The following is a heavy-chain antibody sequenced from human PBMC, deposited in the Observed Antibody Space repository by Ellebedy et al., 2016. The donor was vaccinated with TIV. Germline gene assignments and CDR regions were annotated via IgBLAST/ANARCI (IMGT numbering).Heavy chain of an antibody. J-gene: IGHJ4*02. CDR1: GFTFIIYS. Sequence: GGSLRLSXAASGFTFIIYSLNWVRQAPGKGLEWVSYISSSSRTIYYADSVKGRFTISRDNAKNSLYLQMNSLRAEDTAVYYCASPSYCSGDTCTSLFDYWGQGTLVTVSS. V-gene: IGHV3-48*01. CDR2: ISSSSRTI. CDR3: ASPSYCSGDTCTSLFDY. D-gene: IGHD2-15*01.